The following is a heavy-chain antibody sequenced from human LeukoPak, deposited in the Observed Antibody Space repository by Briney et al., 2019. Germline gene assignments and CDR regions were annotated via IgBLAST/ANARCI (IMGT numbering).Heavy chain of an antibody. CDR1: GDSVSSNSAA. CDR2: TYYRSKWYN. J-gene: IGHJ4*02. V-gene: IGHV6-1*01. D-gene: IGHD6-19*01. CDR3: ARDEGSGWYYFDY. Sequence: SQTLSLTCAISGDSVSSNSAAWGWIRQSPWRGLEWLGRTYYRSKWYNDYAVSVKSRITINPDTPKNQFSLQLNSVTPEDTAVYYCARDEGSGWYYFDYWGQGTLVTVSS.